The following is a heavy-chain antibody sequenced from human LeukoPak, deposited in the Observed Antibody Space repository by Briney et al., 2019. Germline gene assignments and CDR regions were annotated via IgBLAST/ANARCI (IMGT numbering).Heavy chain of an antibody. D-gene: IGHD6-13*01. Sequence: ASVKVSCKASGYTFTSYDINWVRQATGQGLEWMGWMNPNSGNTGYAQKFQGRVTMTRNTSISTAYMELSSLRSEDTAVYYCARLVAAADSFDYWGQGTLVTVSS. CDR1: GYTFTSYD. J-gene: IGHJ4*02. V-gene: IGHV1-8*01. CDR3: ARLVAAADSFDY. CDR2: MNPNSGNT.